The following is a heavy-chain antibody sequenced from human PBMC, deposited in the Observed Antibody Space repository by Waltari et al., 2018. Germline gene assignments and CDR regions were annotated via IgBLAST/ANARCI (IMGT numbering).Heavy chain of an antibody. D-gene: IGHD2-15*01. CDR1: GYSISSGYY. CDR2: IYHSGST. Sequence: QVQLQESGPGLVKPSETLSLTCAVSGYSISSGYYWGWIRQPPGKGLEWIGSIYHSGSTYYNPSLKSRVTISVDTAKNQFSLKLSSVTAADTAVYYCARPHGGSPYFDYWGQGTLVTVSS. J-gene: IGHJ4*02. V-gene: IGHV4-38-2*01. CDR3: ARPHGGSPYFDY.